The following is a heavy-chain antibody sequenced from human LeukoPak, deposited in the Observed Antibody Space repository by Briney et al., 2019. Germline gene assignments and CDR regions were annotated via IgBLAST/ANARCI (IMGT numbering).Heavy chain of an antibody. V-gene: IGHV1-2*02. CDR1: GYTFTGYY. Sequence: ASVKVSCKASGYTFTGYYMHWVRQAPGQGLEWMGWINPNSGGTNYAQKLQGRVTMTTDTSTSTAYMELRSLRSDDTAVYYCARERSSGWFTGDDYWGQGTLVTVSS. CDR3: ARERSSGWFTGDDY. CDR2: INPNSGGT. D-gene: IGHD6-19*01. J-gene: IGHJ4*02.